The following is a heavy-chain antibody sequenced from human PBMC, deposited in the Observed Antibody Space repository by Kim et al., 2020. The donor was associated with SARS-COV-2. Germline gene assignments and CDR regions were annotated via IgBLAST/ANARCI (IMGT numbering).Heavy chain of an antibody. J-gene: IGHJ5*02. V-gene: IGHV4-34*01. CDR2: INHSGST. D-gene: IGHD3-10*01. Sequence: SETLSLTCAVYGGSFSGYYWSWIRQPPGKGLEWIGEINHSGSTNYNPSLKSRVTISVDTSKNQFSLKLSSVTAADTAVYYCARGSGARDNWFDPWGQGTLVTVSS. CDR3: ARGSGARDNWFDP. CDR1: GGSFSGYY.